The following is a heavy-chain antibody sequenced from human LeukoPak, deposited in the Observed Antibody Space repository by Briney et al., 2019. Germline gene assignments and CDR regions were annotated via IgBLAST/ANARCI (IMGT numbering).Heavy chain of an antibody. CDR3: ARGYCSSTSCPNFDP. CDR2: ISAYNGNT. Sequence: ASVKASCKASGYTFTSYGISWVRQAPGQGLEWMGWISAYNGNTNYAQKLQGRVTMTTDTSTSTAYMELRSLRSDDTAVYYCARGYCSSTSCPNFDPWGQGTLVTVSS. D-gene: IGHD2-2*01. V-gene: IGHV1-18*01. CDR1: GYTFTSYG. J-gene: IGHJ5*02.